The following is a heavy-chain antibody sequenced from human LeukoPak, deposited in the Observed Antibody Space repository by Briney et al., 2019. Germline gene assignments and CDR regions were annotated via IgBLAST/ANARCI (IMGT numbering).Heavy chain of an antibody. CDR1: GYTFTGYY. CDR2: INPNSGGT. CDR3: ARALMTTVTLGDY. Sequence: GASVKVSCKXSGYTFTGYYMHWVRQAPGQGLEWMGRINPNSGGTNYSQKFQGRVTMTRDTSISTAYMELSRLRSDDTAVYYCARALMTTVTLGDYWGQGTLVTVSS. D-gene: IGHD4-11*01. V-gene: IGHV1-2*06. J-gene: IGHJ4*02.